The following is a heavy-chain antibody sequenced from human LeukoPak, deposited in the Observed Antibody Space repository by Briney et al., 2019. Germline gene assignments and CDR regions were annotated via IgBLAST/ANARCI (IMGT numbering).Heavy chain of an antibody. CDR3: ARESSGNYYVGFDY. CDR1: GFTVSSYE. J-gene: IGHJ4*02. D-gene: IGHD1-26*01. V-gene: IGHV3-48*03. Sequence: GGSLRLSCAASGFTVSSYEMNWVRQAPGKGLERVSYISSSGSTIYYADSVKGRFTISRDSAKNSLYLQMSSLRAEDTAVYYCARESSGNYYVGFDYWGQGTLVTVSS. CDR2: ISSSGSTI.